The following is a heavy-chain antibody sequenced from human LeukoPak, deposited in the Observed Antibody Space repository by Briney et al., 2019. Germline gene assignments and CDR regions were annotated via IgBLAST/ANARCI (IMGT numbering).Heavy chain of an antibody. V-gene: IGHV3-23*01. Sequence: GGSLRLSCAASGFTFSSYAMSWVRQAPGKGLEWVSAISGSGGSTYYADSVKGRFTISRDNSKNTLYLQMNSLRAEDTAVCYCARRALAGHDYYGMDVWGQGTTVTVSS. CDR1: GFTFSSYA. CDR2: ISGSGGST. J-gene: IGHJ6*02. CDR3: ARRALAGHDYYGMDV. D-gene: IGHD6-19*01.